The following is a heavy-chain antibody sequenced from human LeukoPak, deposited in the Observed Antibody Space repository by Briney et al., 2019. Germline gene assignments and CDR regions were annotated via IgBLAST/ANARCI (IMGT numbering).Heavy chain of an antibody. CDR2: ISAYNGNT. J-gene: IGHJ4*02. V-gene: IGHV1-18*01. CDR1: GYSFTSYG. Sequence: ASVKVSCKASGYSFTSYGISWVRQAPGQGLEWMGWISAYNGNTNYAQKFQGRVTITTNESTSTAYMELSSLRSEDTAVYYCAREPVYGGYVGFSDYWGQGTLVTVSS. D-gene: IGHD5-12*01. CDR3: AREPVYGGYVGFSDY.